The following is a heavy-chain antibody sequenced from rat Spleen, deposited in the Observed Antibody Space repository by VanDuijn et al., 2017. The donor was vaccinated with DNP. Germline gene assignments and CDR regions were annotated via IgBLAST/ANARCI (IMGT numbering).Heavy chain of an antibody. CDR1: GFTFRDYY. D-gene: IGHD1-12*02. CDR2: ISYDGGIT. CDR3: ATHAYYYDGSYYYAMDA. V-gene: IGHV5-20*01. Sequence: EVQLVESGGGLVQPGRSLKLSCAASGFTFRDYYMAWVRQAPTKGLEWVAYISYDGGITSYGDSVKGRFTISRDNAKSTLYLQMDSLRSEDTATYYCATHAYYYDGSYYYAMDAWGQGTSVTVSS. J-gene: IGHJ4*01.